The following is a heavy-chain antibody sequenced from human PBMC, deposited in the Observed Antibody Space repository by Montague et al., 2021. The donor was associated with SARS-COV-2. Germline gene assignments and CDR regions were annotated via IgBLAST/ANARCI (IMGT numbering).Heavy chain of an antibody. Sequence: SETLSLTCNVSGGSMGSGSFYWGWIRQPPGKGLEWIGSIYYDGSTYYNPSLKRRASMAVDLSNNQFSLNVTDVTAADAAVYYCTRPDYVSGGWWFDPWGQGTLVTVSS. CDR2: IYYDGST. CDR1: GGSMGSGSFY. CDR3: TRPDYVSGGWWFDP. J-gene: IGHJ5*02. D-gene: IGHD3-10*01. V-gene: IGHV4-39*01.